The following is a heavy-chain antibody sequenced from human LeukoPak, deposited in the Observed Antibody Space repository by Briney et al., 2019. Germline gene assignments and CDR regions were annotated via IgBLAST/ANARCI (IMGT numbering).Heavy chain of an antibody. CDR3: AREGYDFWSGSVVPSYNWFDP. V-gene: IGHV1-46*01. CDR2: INPSGGST. Sequence: ASVKVSCKASGYTFTSYYMHWVRQAPGQGLEWMGIINPSGGSTSYAQKFQGRVTMTRDMSTSTVYMELSSLRSEDTAVYYCAREGYDFWSGSVVPSYNWFDPWGQGTLVTVSS. CDR1: GYTFTSYY. D-gene: IGHD3-3*01. J-gene: IGHJ5*02.